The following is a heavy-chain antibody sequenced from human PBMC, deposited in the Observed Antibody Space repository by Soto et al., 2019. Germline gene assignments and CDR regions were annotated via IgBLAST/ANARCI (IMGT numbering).Heavy chain of an antibody. CDR2: IYYSGST. CDR1: GGSISSGDYY. J-gene: IGHJ4*02. D-gene: IGHD3-10*01. V-gene: IGHV4-30-4*01. Sequence: SETLSLTCTVSGGSISSGDYYWSWIRQPPGKGLEWIGYIYYSGSTYYNPSLKSRVTISVDTSKNQFSLKLSSVTAADTAVYYCARDPGISEGRAFDYWGQGTLVTVSS. CDR3: ARDPGISEGRAFDY.